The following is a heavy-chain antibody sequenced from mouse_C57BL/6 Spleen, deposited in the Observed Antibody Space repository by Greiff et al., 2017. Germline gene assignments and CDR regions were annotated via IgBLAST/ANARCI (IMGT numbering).Heavy chain of an antibody. CDR3: ARAPGYDDWYFDV. J-gene: IGHJ1*03. D-gene: IGHD2-14*01. V-gene: IGHV5-16*01. Sequence: EVKLVESEGGLVQPGSSMKLSCTASGFTFSDYYMAWVRQVPEKGLEWVANINYDGSSTYYLDSLKSRFIISRDNAKNILYLQMSSLKSEDTATYYCARAPGYDDWYFDVWGTGTTVTVSS. CDR2: INYDGSST. CDR1: GFTFSDYY.